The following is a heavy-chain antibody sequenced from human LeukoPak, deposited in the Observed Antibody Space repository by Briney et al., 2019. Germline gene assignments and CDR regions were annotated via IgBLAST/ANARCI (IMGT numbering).Heavy chain of an antibody. V-gene: IGHV4-59*01. CDR1: GGSFSSYY. Sequence: KPSETLSLTCAVYGGSFSSYYWSWIRQPPGKGLEWIGYIYYSGSTNYNPSLKSRVTISVDTSKNQFSLKLSSVTAADTAVYYCARGKIPAAIGNDAFDIWGQGTMVTVSS. CDR2: IYYSGST. D-gene: IGHD2-2*02. CDR3: ARGKIPAAIGNDAFDI. J-gene: IGHJ3*02.